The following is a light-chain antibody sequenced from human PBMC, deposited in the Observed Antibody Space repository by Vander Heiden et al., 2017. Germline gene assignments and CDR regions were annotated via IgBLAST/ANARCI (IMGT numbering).Light chain of an antibody. Sequence: DIQMTQSPSSLSVSVGDRVTITCRPSQSISSYLNCYQQKPGKAPKLLIYAASSLQSGIPSKFSGSGSGADFTLTMSRLRPEDFATYYCQQSYSTPLTFGGGTKVEIK. V-gene: IGKV1-39*01. J-gene: IGKJ4*01. CDR1: QSISSY. CDR3: QQSYSTPLT. CDR2: AAS.